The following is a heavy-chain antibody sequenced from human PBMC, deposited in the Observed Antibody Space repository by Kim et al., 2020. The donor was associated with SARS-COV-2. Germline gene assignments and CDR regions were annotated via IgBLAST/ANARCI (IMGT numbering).Heavy chain of an antibody. V-gene: IGHV3-21*04. CDR1: GFAFSSYS. J-gene: IGHJ4*02. D-gene: IGHD6-13*01. CDR2: ITSSSRYI. CDR3: ARDLGAAAGYLDY. Sequence: GGSLRLSCAGSGFAFSSYSMNWVRQAPGKGLEWVSSITSSSRYIYYADSVKGRFTISRDNAKNSLYLQMNRLRAEDTAVYYCARDLGAAAGYLDYWGQGTLFSVSS.